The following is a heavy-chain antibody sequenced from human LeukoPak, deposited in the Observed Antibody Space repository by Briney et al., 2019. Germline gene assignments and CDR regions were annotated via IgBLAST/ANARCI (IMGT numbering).Heavy chain of an antibody. V-gene: IGHV1-69*13. CDR1: GGTFSSYA. J-gene: IGHJ4*02. CDR3: ARGGRAGYCTTTSCYTVDYFDY. Sequence: SVKVSCKASGGTFSSYAISWVRQAPGQGLEWMGRIIPIFGTANYAQKFQGRVTITADESTSTAYMELSSLRSEDTAVYYCARGGRAGYCTTTSCYTVDYFDYWGQGTLVTVSS. CDR2: IIPIFGTA. D-gene: IGHD2-2*02.